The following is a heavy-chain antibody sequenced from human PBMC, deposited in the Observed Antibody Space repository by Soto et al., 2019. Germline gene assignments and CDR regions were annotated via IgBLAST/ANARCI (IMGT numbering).Heavy chain of an antibody. J-gene: IGHJ4*02. CDR2: ISYDGSNK. CDR3: ARELAAAGTSSYDY. CDR1: GFTFSSYA. D-gene: IGHD6-13*01. V-gene: IGHV3-30-3*01. Sequence: GGSLRLSCAASGFTFSSYAMHWVRQAPGKGLEWVAVISYDGSNKYYADSVKGRFTISRDNSKNTLYLQMNSLRAEDTAVYYCARELAAAGTSSYDYWGQGTLVTVSS.